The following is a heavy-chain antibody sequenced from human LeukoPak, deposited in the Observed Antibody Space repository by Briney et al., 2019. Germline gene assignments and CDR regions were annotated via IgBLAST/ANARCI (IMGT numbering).Heavy chain of an antibody. V-gene: IGHV3-30*04. Sequence: GGSLRLSCAASGFTFSTYPMHWVRQAPGKGPEWVASISYDGSDKVFPDSVKGRFTISRDNSNNTLYLQMNSLRPEDTAVYFCARDRVAVYCSGGNCQSRYYYYDMDVWGQGTTVTVSS. D-gene: IGHD2-15*01. CDR2: ISYDGSDK. J-gene: IGHJ6*02. CDR1: GFTFSTYP. CDR3: ARDRVAVYCSGGNCQSRYYYYDMDV.